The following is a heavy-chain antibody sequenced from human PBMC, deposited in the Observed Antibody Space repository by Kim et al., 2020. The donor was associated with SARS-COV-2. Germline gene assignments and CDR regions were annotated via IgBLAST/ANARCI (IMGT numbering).Heavy chain of an antibody. J-gene: IGHJ4*02. CDR2: SGTP. CDR3: AKDRQPYY. D-gene: IGHD1-1*01. Sequence: SGTPTYNPSLGSRVTISVDPSKKQFSLRLSSLTAADTAVYYCAKDRQPYYWGQGTLVTVSS. V-gene: IGHV4-34*01.